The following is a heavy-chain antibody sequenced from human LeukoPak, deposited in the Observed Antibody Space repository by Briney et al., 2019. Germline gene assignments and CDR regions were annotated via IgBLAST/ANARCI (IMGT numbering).Heavy chain of an antibody. CDR2: ISSSSSTI. V-gene: IGHV3-48*04. CDR1: GFTFSSYS. D-gene: IGHD1-26*01. J-gene: IGHJ4*02. Sequence: GGSLRLSCAASGFTFSSYSMNWVRQAPGKGLEWVSYISSSSSTIYYADSVKGRFTISRDNTKNSLYLQMNSLRAEDTAVYYCARGTVGAKYWGQGTLVIVSS. CDR3: ARGTVGAKY.